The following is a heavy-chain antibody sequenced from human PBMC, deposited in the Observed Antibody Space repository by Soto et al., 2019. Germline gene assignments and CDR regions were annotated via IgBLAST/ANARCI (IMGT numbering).Heavy chain of an antibody. CDR2: IYYSGST. CDR1: GGSISSGGYY. J-gene: IGHJ6*02. D-gene: IGHD6-19*01. V-gene: IGHV4-31*03. CDR3: ARAVEDYYYGMDV. Sequence: KPSETLSLTCTVSGGSISSGGYYWSWIRQHPGKGLEWIGYIYYSGSTYYNPSLKSRVTISVDTSKNQFSLKLSAVTAADTAVYYCARAVEDYYYGMDVWGQGTTVTVSS.